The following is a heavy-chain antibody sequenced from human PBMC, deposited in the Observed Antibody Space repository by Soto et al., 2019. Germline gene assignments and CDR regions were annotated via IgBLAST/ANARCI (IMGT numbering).Heavy chain of an antibody. CDR2: INHSGST. D-gene: IGHD3-10*01. CDR3: ARNGAYYYGSGSYNDLYYFDY. J-gene: IGHJ4*02. CDR1: GGSFSGYY. V-gene: IGHV4-34*01. Sequence: SETLSLTCAVYGGSFSGYYWSWIRQPPGKGLEWIGEINHSGSTNYNPSLKSRVTISVDTSKNQFSLKLSSVTAADTAVYYCARNGAYYYGSGSYNDLYYFDYWGQGTLLTVSS.